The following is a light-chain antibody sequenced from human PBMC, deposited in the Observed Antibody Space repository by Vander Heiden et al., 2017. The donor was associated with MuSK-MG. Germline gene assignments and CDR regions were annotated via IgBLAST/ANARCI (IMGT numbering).Light chain of an antibody. CDR3: HQSSSLPWT. Sequence: EIVLTQSPEFQSVTPKEKVTSTCRASENIGRSLHWYQQKPDQSPTLLLKYASQSFSGVPSRFSGSGSGTEFTLTINRLEVEDAATYYCHQSSSLPWTFGQGTKVEIK. CDR1: ENIGRS. CDR2: YAS. J-gene: IGKJ1*01. V-gene: IGKV6-21*01.